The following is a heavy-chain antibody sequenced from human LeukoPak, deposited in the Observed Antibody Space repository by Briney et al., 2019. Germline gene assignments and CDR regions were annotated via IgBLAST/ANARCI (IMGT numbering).Heavy chain of an antibody. Sequence: GVSLRLSCAASGFTFSSCEMNWVRQAPGKGLEWVSYISSSGSTLYYADSVKGRFTISRDNAKNSLYLQMDSLRAEDTAVYYCARWRGQQSEFVYWGQGTLATVSS. J-gene: IGHJ4*02. D-gene: IGHD5-24*01. CDR3: ARWRGQQSEFVY. V-gene: IGHV3-48*03. CDR1: GFTFSSCE. CDR2: ISSSGSTL.